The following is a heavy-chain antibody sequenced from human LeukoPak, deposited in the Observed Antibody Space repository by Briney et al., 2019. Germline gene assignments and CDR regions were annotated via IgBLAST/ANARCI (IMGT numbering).Heavy chain of an antibody. V-gene: IGHV4-59*12. CDR3: ARAHPHCSGGSCYGSSPYLAEDGMDV. CDR1: GGSISSYY. Sequence: SETLSLTCTVSGGSISSYYWSRIRQPPGKGLEWIGYIYYSGSTNYNPSLKSRVTISVDTSKNQFSLKLSSVTAADTAVYYCARAHPHCSGGSCYGSSPYLAEDGMDVWGQGTTVTVSS. D-gene: IGHD2-15*01. J-gene: IGHJ6*02. CDR2: IYYSGST.